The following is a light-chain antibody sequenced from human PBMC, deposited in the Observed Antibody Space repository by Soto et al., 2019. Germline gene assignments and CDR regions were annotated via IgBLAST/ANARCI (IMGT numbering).Light chain of an antibody. CDR2: AAS. V-gene: IGKV1-17*02. CDR1: QGIRND. Sequence: IQMTQSPSSLSASVGYRVTITCRASQGIRNDLGWYQQKXGKAPKRLIYAASSLQSGVPSRFSGSRSGTEFTLTINNLPTEDFATYYCLQTSSYPRTFGQGTKVDIK. J-gene: IGKJ1*01. CDR3: LQTSSYPRT.